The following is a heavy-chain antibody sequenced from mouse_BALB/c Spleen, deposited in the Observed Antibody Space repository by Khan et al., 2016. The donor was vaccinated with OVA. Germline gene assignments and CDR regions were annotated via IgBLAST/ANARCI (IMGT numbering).Heavy chain of an antibody. CDR2: INTYTGEP. V-gene: IGHV9-3-1*01. J-gene: IGHJ2*02. CDR3: AISMPHYYGSRYFDY. Sequence: QIQLVQSGPEVKKPGETIKISCQASGYTFTNNGVDWVKQAPGKGLKWMGWINTYTGEPTYADDFKGRFAFSLDISVSTAYLQFNNLKNEDTATYFSAISMPHYYGSRYFDYWGLGTSLTVSS. CDR1: GYTFTNNG. D-gene: IGHD1-1*01.